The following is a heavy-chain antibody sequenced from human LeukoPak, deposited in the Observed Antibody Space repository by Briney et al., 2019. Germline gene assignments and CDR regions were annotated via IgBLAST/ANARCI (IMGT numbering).Heavy chain of an antibody. V-gene: IGHV4-61*02. CDR2: IYTSGST. CDR3: ARGTYYPRTDAFDI. Sequence: SQTLSLTCTVSGGSISSGSYCWSWLRQPDGKGLEWFGRIYTSGSTNYNPSLKSRVTISVDTSKNQFSLKLSSVTAADTAVYYCARGTYYPRTDAFDIWGQGKMVTVSS. D-gene: IGHD3-10*01. J-gene: IGHJ3*02. CDR1: GGSISSGSYC.